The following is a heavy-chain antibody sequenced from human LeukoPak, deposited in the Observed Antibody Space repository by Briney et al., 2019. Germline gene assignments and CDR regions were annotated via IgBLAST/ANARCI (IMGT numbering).Heavy chain of an antibody. Sequence: GGSLRLSCSASGFTFTTYAMTWVRQPPGKGLEWVSGISGTGDTTSYADSVKGRFTISRDNSKNTLFLQMNSLRAEDTAIYYCAKASAFYFDTSGYPIPHYYDFWGQGTLVTVSA. CDR2: ISGTGDTT. CDR1: GFTFTTYA. V-gene: IGHV3-23*01. CDR3: AKASAFYFDTSGYPIPHYYDF. J-gene: IGHJ4*02. D-gene: IGHD3-22*01.